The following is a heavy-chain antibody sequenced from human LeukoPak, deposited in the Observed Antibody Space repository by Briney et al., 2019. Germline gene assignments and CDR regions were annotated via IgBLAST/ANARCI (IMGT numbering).Heavy chain of an antibody. J-gene: IGHJ5*02. D-gene: IGHD3/OR15-3a*01. Sequence: GASVTVSCKASGYTFTGYYIHWLRQAPGQGLEWMGQINPNSGGTNYAQKFQGRVTMTRDTSISTAYMELSRLKSDDTAVYYCARVGVDLWFDPWGQGTLVTVSS. CDR1: GYTFTGYY. CDR3: ARVGVDLWFDP. CDR2: INPNSGGT. V-gene: IGHV1-2*06.